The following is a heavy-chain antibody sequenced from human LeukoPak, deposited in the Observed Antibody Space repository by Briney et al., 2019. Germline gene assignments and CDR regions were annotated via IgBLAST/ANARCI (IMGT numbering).Heavy chain of an antibody. D-gene: IGHD2-21*02. CDR3: ARELYCGGDCYSGYFQH. Sequence: SETLSLTCAVYGGSFSGYYWSWIRQPPGKGLEWIGEINHSGSTNYNPPLKSRVTISVDTSKNQFSLKLSSVTAADTAVYYCARELYCGGDCYSGYFQHWGQGTLVTVSS. CDR1: GGSFSGYY. V-gene: IGHV4-34*01. J-gene: IGHJ1*01. CDR2: INHSGST.